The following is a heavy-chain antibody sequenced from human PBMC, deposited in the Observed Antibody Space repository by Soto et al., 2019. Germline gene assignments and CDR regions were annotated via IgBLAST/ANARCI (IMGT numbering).Heavy chain of an antibody. CDR3: ARIDYGDHGFIDAFDI. D-gene: IGHD4-17*01. J-gene: IGHJ3*02. V-gene: IGHV4-4*02. CDR2: IYHSGST. Sequence: PSETLSLTCAVSSGSISSSNWWSWVRQPPGKGLEWIGEIYHSGSTNYNPSLKSRVTISVDKSKNQFSLKLSSVTAADTAVYYCARIDYGDHGFIDAFDIWGQGTMVTVSS. CDR1: SGSISSSNW.